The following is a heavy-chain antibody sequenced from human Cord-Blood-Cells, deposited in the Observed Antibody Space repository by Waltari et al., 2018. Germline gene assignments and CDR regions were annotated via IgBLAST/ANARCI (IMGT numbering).Heavy chain of an antibody. J-gene: IGHJ6*02. CDR3: ARGDPSPLVGGMDV. V-gene: IGHV1-69*01. Sequence: QVQLVQSGAAVTKPGSSLKVSCKASGGTFSSYAIRWVPPAPGQGLEWMGGIIPIFGTANYAQKFQGRVTITADESTSTAYMELSSLRSEDTAVYYCARGDPSPLVGGMDVWGQGTTVTVSS. CDR2: IIPIFGTA. D-gene: IGHD1-26*01. CDR1: GGTFSSYA.